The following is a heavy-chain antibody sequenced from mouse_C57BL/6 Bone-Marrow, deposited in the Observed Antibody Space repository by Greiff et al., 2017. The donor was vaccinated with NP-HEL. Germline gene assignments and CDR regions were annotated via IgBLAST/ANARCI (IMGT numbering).Heavy chain of an antibody. J-gene: IGHJ1*03. D-gene: IGHD2-10*01. CDR1: GFNIKDDY. CDR3: TTRLLRYFDV. Sequence: VQLQQSGAELVRPGASVKLSCTASGFNIKDDYMHWVKQRPEQGLEWIGWIDPENGDTEYASKFQGKATITADTSSNPAYLQLSSLTSEDTAVYYCTTRLLRYFDVWGTGTTVTVSS. V-gene: IGHV14-4*01. CDR2: IDPENGDT.